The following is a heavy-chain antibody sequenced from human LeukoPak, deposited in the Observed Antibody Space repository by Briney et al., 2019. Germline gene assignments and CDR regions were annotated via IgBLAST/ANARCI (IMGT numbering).Heavy chain of an antibody. V-gene: IGHV3-30*04. CDR2: VSFDGSDK. Sequence: GGSLRLSCAASGFTFSSYAMHWVRQAPGKGLEWVAVVSFDGSDKFYADSVKGRFTISRDNSQNTLYLQLNSPRTEDTAVYYCATQPCSGGRCYLLHWGQGTLVTVSS. CDR1: GFTFSSYA. D-gene: IGHD2-15*01. CDR3: ATQPCSGGRCYLLH. J-gene: IGHJ4*02.